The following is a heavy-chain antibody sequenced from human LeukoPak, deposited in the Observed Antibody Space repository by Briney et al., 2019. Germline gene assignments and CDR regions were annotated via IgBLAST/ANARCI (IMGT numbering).Heavy chain of an antibody. CDR2: INHSGST. V-gene: IGHV4-34*01. Sequence: SETLSLTCAVYGGSLSGYYWSWIRHPPGKGLEWIVEINHSGSTNYNPSLKSPVTISVDTSKNQFSLKLSSVTAADTAVYYCCSYGLDAFDIWGQGTMVTVSS. J-gene: IGHJ3*02. CDR3: CSYGLDAFDI. D-gene: IGHD2-15*01. CDR1: GGSLSGYY.